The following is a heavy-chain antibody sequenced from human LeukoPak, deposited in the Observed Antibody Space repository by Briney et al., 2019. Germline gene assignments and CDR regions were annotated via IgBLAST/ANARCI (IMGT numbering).Heavy chain of an antibody. CDR3: ARLTPYYDFWSGYYHDAFDI. CDR1: SGSFSGYY. D-gene: IGHD3-3*01. Sequence: SETLSLTCPVYSGSFSGYYWSWIRQPPEKGLEWIGEINHSGSTNYNPSLKSRVTISVDTSKNQFSLKLSSVTAADTAVYYCARLTPYYDFWSGYYHDAFDIWGQGTMVTVSS. CDR2: INHSGST. V-gene: IGHV4-34*01. J-gene: IGHJ3*02.